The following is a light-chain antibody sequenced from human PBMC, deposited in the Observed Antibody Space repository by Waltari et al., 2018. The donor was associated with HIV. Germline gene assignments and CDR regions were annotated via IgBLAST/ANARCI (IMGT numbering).Light chain of an antibody. V-gene: IGKV2-28*01. Sequence: DIVMTQSPFSLPVTPGETASLSCRSSQSLLHSNVYNYLVWYLQKPWQSPQLLIYLGSNRASGVPDRCSGSGSGTDFTLKISRVEAEDVGVYYCMQALQTPITFGQGTRLEIK. J-gene: IGKJ5*01. CDR2: LGS. CDR3: MQALQTPIT. CDR1: QSLLHSNVYNY.